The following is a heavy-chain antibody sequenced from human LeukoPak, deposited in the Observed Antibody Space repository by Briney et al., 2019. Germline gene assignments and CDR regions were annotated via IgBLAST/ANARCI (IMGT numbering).Heavy chain of an antibody. J-gene: IGHJ4*01. V-gene: IGHV4-39*01. CDR3: ARQLGGTSFSDY. D-gene: IGHD1-26*01. Sequence: PSQTLSPTPTVSGVSTTSRIDNRACIRQPPRKRLEWIGNIYYSGGAYYSPSLKSRVTMSVDTSKNQFSLKVSSVTAADTALSYCARQLGGTSFSDYWGHGTLVTVSS. CDR2: IYYSGGA. CDR1: GVSTTSRIDN.